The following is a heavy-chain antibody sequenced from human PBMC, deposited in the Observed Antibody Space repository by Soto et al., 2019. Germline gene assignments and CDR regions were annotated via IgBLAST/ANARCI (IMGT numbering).Heavy chain of an antibody. CDR2: INHSGST. J-gene: IGHJ6*02. Sequence: SETLSLTCAVYGGSFSGYYWSWIRQPPGQGLEWIGEINHSGSTNYNPSLKSRVTISVDTSKNQFSLKLSSVTAADTAVYYCARSSWIQLWLPGYYYYGMDVWGQGTTVTVSS. CDR3: ARSSWIQLWLPGYYYYGMDV. CDR1: GGSFSGYY. D-gene: IGHD5-18*01. V-gene: IGHV4-34*01.